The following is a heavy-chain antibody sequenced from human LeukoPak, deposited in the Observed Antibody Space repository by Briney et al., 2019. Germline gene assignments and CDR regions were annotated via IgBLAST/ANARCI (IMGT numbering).Heavy chain of an antibody. CDR2: IYNSGST. Sequence: PSETLSLTCIVSRDSIRSYYWSWIRQPPEKGLGWIGNIYNSGSTKYNPSLKTRVTISLDTSNDQFSLKLNSVTAADTAVYYCARQTYDGYFDYWGQGTLVTVSS. D-gene: IGHD3-3*01. V-gene: IGHV4-59*08. CDR3: ARQTYDGYFDY. J-gene: IGHJ4*02. CDR1: RDSIRSYY.